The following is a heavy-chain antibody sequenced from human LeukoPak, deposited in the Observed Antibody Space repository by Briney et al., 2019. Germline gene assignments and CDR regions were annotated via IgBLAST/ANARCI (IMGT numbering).Heavy chain of an antibody. CDR2: ISSDGSST. CDR1: GFTFTSDW. J-gene: IGHJ4*02. D-gene: IGHD6-13*01. V-gene: IGHV3-74*01. Sequence: GGSLRLSCAASGFTFTSDWHWVRQAPGKGLVWVSRISSDGSSTSYADSVKGRFTISRDNAKNTLYLQMNSLRAEDTAVYYCAKERSIAAAAVFDYWGQGTLVTVSS. CDR3: AKERSIAAAAVFDY.